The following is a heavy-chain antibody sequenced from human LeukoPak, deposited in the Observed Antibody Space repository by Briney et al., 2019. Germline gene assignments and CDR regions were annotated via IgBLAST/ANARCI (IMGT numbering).Heavy chain of an antibody. J-gene: IGHJ4*02. CDR3: AKDRDGDYQKIDY. Sequence: GGSLRLSCAASGFTFSSYAMSWVRQAPGKGLEWVSAISGSGGSTYYADSVKGRFTISRDNSKNTLYLQMYSLRAEDTAVYYCAKDRDGDYQKIDYWGQGTLVTVSS. V-gene: IGHV3-23*01. CDR1: GFTFSSYA. D-gene: IGHD4-17*01. CDR2: ISGSGGST.